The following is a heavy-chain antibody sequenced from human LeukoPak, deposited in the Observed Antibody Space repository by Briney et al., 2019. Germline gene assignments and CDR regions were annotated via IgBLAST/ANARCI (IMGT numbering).Heavy chain of an antibody. CDR2: ISSSSSTI. CDR3: ARGLQFDP. V-gene: IGHV3-48*04. Sequence: PSETLSLTCTVSGGSISSSSYYWGWIRQAPGKGLEWVSYISSSSSTIYYADSVKGRFTISRDNAKNSLYLQMNSLRAEDTAVYYCARGLQFDPWGQGTLVTVSS. CDR1: GGSISSSS. J-gene: IGHJ5*02.